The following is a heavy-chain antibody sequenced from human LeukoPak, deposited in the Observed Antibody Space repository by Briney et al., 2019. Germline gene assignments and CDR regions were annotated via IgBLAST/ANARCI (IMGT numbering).Heavy chain of an antibody. CDR3: ARGSYSSGPDG. J-gene: IGHJ4*02. D-gene: IGHD6-19*01. CDR1: GGSISSGSYY. Sequence: SQTLSLTCTVSGGSISSGSYYWSWIRQPAGKGLEWIGRIYTSGSTNYNPSLKSRVTISVDTSKNQFSLKLSSVTAADTAVYYCARGSYSSGPDGWGQGTLVTVSS. CDR2: IYTSGST. V-gene: IGHV4-61*02.